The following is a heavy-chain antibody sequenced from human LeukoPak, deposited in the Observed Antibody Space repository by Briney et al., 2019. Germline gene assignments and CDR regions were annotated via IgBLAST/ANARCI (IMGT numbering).Heavy chain of an antibody. CDR2: INPNSGVT. J-gene: IGHJ6*03. Sequence: ASVKVSCKASGYTFSGFYIHWVRQAPGQGLEWMGWINPNSGVTNYAQKLQGRVTITRDTSIDTAYMQLSSLRSEDTAVYYCARRAVGNSYYHSMDVWGKGTTVTVSS. CDR3: ARRAVGNSYYHSMDV. V-gene: IGHV1-2*02. CDR1: GYTFSGFY. D-gene: IGHD6-19*01.